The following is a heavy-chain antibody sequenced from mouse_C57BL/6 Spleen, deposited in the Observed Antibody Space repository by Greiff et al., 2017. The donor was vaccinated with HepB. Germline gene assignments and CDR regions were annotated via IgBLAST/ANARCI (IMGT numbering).Heavy chain of an antibody. CDR3: ARSGYYSNYYFDY. D-gene: IGHD2-5*01. V-gene: IGHV2-2*01. Sequence: VKLMESGPGLVQPSQSLSITCTVSGFSLTSYGVHWVRQSPGKGLEWLGVIWSGGSTDYNAAFISRLSISKDNSKSQVFFKMNSLQADDTAIYYCARSGYYSNYYFDYWGQGTTLTVSS. CDR2: IWSGGST. J-gene: IGHJ2*01. CDR1: GFSLTSYG.